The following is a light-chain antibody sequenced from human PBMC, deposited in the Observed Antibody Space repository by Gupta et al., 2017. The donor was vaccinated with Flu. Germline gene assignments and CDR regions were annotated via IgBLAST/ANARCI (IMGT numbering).Light chain of an antibody. Sequence: QSALTQPRYVSRSPGPSVTISCTGTNSDVGGFTYFSWYQHHPGKAPKLMIYDVTKRPSVVPDCFAGTKDGNTSSLTSSVRQAEEEADYYGCSDAGSNTYVLGTGTKVTVL. V-gene: IGLV2-11*01. J-gene: IGLJ1*01. CDR1: NSDVGGFTY. CDR2: DVT. CDR3: CSDAGSNTYV.